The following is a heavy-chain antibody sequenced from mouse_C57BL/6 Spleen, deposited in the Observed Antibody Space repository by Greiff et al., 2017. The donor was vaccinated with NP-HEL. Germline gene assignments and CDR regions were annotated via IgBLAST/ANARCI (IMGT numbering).Heavy chain of an antibody. CDR2: IYWDDDK. D-gene: IGHD1-1*01. J-gene: IGHJ4*01. CDR3: ARVPYYGSSYGTYYYAMDY. V-gene: IGHV8-12*01. CDR1: GFSLSTSGMG. Sequence: QVTLKVSGPGILQSSQTLSLTCSFSGFSLSTSGMGVSWIRQPSGKGLVWLAHIYWDDDKRYNPSLKSRLTISKDTSRNQEFLKITRVDTADTATYYCARVPYYGSSYGTYYYAMDYWGQGTSVTVSS.